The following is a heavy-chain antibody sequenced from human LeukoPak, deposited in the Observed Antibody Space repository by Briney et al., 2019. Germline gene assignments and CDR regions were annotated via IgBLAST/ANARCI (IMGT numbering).Heavy chain of an antibody. V-gene: IGHV1-46*01. CDR1: GYTFTNYY. CDR2: INPSGGST. J-gene: IGHJ4*02. D-gene: IGHD6-19*01. Sequence: ASVKVSCKASGYTFTNYYMHWVRQAPGQGLEWMGIINPSGGSTSYAQRFQGRLTMTRDTSTSTVYVKLSSLRSEDTAVYYCARNPAVRYSSGWYNLLFDNWGQGTLVTVSS. CDR3: ARNPAVRYSSGWYNLLFDN.